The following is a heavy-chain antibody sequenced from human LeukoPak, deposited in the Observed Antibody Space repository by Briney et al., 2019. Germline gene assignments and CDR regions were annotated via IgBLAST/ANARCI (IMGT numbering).Heavy chain of an antibody. CDR1: GFTFSSYS. V-gene: IGHV3-21*01. J-gene: IGHJ4*02. Sequence: GGSLRLXCAASGFTFSSYSMNWVRQAPGKGLEWVSSISSSSSYIYYADSVKGRFTISRDNAKNSLYLQMNSLRAEDTAVYYCARLSAFWSGYYPSTDYWGQGTLVTVSS. D-gene: IGHD3-3*01. CDR2: ISSSSSYI. CDR3: ARLSAFWSGYYPSTDY.